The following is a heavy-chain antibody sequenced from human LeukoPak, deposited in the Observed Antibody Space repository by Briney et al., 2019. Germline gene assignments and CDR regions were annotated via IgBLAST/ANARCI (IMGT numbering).Heavy chain of an antibody. CDR1: GGSISSSSYY. D-gene: IGHD3-9*01. V-gene: IGHV4-39*07. J-gene: IGHJ3*02. CDR3: ARDNPDDRALGAFDI. Sequence: SETLSLTCTVSGGSISSSSYYWGWIRHPPGKGLEWIGSIYYSGSTYYNPSLKSRVTISVDTSKNQFSLKLSSVTAADTAVYYCARDNPDDRALGAFDIWGXXTXXTVSS. CDR2: IYYSGST.